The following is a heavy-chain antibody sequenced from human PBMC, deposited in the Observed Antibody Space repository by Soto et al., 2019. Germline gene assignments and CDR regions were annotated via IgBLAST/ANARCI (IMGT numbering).Heavy chain of an antibody. CDR1: GGTFSSYA. Sequence: QVQLVQSGAEVKKPGSSVKVSCKASGGTFSSYAISWVRQAPGQGLEWMGGIIPIFGTANYAQKFRGRVTITADESTSTAYMELSSLRSEDTAVYYCARGRRYCSGGSCYFDYWGQGTLVTVSS. V-gene: IGHV1-69*01. J-gene: IGHJ4*02. CDR3: ARGRRYCSGGSCYFDY. CDR2: IIPIFGTA. D-gene: IGHD2-15*01.